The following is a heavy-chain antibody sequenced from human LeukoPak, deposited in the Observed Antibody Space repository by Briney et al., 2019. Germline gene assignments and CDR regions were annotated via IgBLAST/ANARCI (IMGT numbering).Heavy chain of an antibody. CDR2: ISYSGST. CDR1: GGSFSSHY. J-gene: IGHJ4*02. CDR3: ARVRRFGGLAYFDS. Sequence: PSETLSLTCTVSGGSFSSHYWCWIRHPPGKGLEWIGYISYSGSTNYTPSLKSRVTISLDTSKTQFSLKLSSVSAADTAVYFCARVRRFGGLAYFDSWGQGTLVTVSS. V-gene: IGHV4-59*11. D-gene: IGHD3-16*01.